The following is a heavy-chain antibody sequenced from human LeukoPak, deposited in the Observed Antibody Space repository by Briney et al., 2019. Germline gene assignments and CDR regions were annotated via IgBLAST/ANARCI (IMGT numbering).Heavy chain of an antibody. V-gene: IGHV3-23*01. CDR1: GFTFSSYV. J-gene: IGHJ4*02. D-gene: IGHD5-24*01. CDR2: ISGTGGRA. Sequence: GGSLRLSCAASGFTFSSYVMTWVRQAPGKGLEWVSSISGTGGRAYYADSVKGRFTISRDNSKNTLYLQMDSLRGDDTAIYYCAKSEQMAKFDYWGQGTLVTVSS. CDR3: AKSEQMAKFDY.